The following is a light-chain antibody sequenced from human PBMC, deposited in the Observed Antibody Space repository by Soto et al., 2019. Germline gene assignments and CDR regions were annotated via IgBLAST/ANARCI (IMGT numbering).Light chain of an antibody. CDR1: SSNIGSKT. Sequence: QSVLTQPPSASGNPGQRVTISCSGSSSNIGSKTVNWYQQLPGTAPKLLIYSNYQRPSGVPDRFSGSKSGTSASLAISGLQSEDEADYYCSAWDASLNGYVFGTGTKVTVL. V-gene: IGLV1-44*01. CDR2: SNY. J-gene: IGLJ1*01. CDR3: SAWDASLNGYV.